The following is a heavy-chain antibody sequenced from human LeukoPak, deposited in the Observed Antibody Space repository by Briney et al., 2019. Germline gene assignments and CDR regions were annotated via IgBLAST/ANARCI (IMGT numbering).Heavy chain of an antibody. V-gene: IGHV3-23*01. Sequence: GRSLRLSCAASGFTFSSYEMNWVRQAPGKGLEWVSGIIPSGHTTYYADSVKGRFTIPRDDSKNTLYLQMNSLRAEDTAVYYCAKSGLNRFDYWGQGTLVTVSS. CDR2: IIPSGHTT. CDR3: AKSGLNRFDY. J-gene: IGHJ4*02. CDR1: GFTFSSYE. D-gene: IGHD2-15*01.